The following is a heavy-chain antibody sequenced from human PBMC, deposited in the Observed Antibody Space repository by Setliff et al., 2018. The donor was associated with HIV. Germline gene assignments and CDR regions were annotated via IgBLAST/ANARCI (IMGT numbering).Heavy chain of an antibody. CDR2: MNPNDGGT. J-gene: IGHJ4*02. D-gene: IGHD1-20*01. V-gene: IGHV1-46*01. CDR1: GHTFANSY. CDR3: ARSDISGTGYFDS. Sequence: ASVKVSCKASGHTFANSYLHWVRQGPGQGLEWMGIMNPNDGGTQYAQNFRGRVSMTRDTSTTTVYMELYSLRSEDTAVYHCARSDISGTGYFDSWGQGTRVT.